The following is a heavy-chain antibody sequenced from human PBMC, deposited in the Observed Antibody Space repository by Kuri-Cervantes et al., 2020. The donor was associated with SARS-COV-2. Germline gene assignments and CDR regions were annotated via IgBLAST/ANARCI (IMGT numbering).Heavy chain of an antibody. D-gene: IGHD5-18*01. CDR2: IKSDGSST. Sequence: GGSLRLSCAAAGCTFSSYWMNWVRQAPGKGLEWVSRIKSDGSSTSYADSVKGRFTISRDNAKNTLFLQMNSPGAEDTAVYYWAAKAYTAMVDDYYFDYWDHATLTVSS. CDR3: AAKAYTAMVDDYYFDY. CDR1: GCTFSSYW. V-gene: IGHV3-74*01. J-gene: IGHJ4*01.